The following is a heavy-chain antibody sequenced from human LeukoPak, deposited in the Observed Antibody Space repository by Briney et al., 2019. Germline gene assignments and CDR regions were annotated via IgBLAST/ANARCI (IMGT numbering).Heavy chain of an antibody. Sequence: GASVKVSCKASEFTFTGYYLHWVRQAPGQGLEWMGWINPNSGGTNFAQKFQGRVTMTRDTSISTAYMELSSLRSDDTAVYHCARGIHFWGGHDYWGQGTLVTVSS. J-gene: IGHJ4*02. D-gene: IGHD3-3*02. CDR2: INPNSGGT. V-gene: IGHV1-2*02. CDR3: ARGIHFWGGHDY. CDR1: EFTFTGYY.